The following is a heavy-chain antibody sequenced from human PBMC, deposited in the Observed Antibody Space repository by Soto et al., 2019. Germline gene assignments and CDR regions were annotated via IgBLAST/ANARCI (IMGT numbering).Heavy chain of an antibody. CDR2: IDYSGST. D-gene: IGHD1-26*01. Sequence: SETLSLTCTVSGGSISTYYWTWVRQPPGKRLEWIGCIDYSGSTSYNPSLKSRLTISIDTSKNQFSLNLKSVTAADTAVYYCARARRSSGRMDAADIWGQGTMVTVSS. V-gene: IGHV4-59*01. CDR3: ARARRSSGRMDAADI. J-gene: IGHJ3*02. CDR1: GGSISTYY.